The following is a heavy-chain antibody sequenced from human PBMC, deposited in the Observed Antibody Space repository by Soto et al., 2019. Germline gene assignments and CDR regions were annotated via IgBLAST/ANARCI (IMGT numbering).Heavy chain of an antibody. D-gene: IGHD3-22*01. Sequence: QVQLQESGPGLVKPSQTLSLTCTVSGDSISSSGYYWSWVRQHPGKGLEWIGYIYYSGSYYYNPSRKSRISMSVDTSKNQFSLKLSSVTAADTAVYYCARDNPYYGFMGQTQLDYWGQGTLVTVSS. CDR3: ARDNPYYGFMGQTQLDY. J-gene: IGHJ4*02. CDR1: GDSISSSGYY. V-gene: IGHV4-31*03. CDR2: IYYSGSY.